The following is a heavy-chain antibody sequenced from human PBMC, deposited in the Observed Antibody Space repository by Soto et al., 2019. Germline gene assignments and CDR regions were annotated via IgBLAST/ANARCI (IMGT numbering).Heavy chain of an antibody. CDR2: IYHSGST. J-gene: IGHJ5*02. D-gene: IGHD3-22*01. CDR1: GGSISSSNW. V-gene: IGHV4-4*02. CDR3: AREPIVEGPPPYNWFDP. Sequence: SETLSLTCAVSGGSISSSNWWSWVRQPPGKGLEWIGEIYHSGSTNYNPSLKSRVTISVDKSKNQFSLRLGSVTAADTAVYYCAREPIVEGPPPYNWFDPWGQGLLLTGSS.